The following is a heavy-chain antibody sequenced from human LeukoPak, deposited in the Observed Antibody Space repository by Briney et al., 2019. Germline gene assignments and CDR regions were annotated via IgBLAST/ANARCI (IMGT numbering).Heavy chain of an antibody. CDR1: GFTVSSNY. CDR2: IYSGGST. CDR3: ARVIAAAGYFDY. D-gene: IGHD6-13*01. Sequence: GSLRLSCAASGFTVSSNYMSWVRQAPGKGLEWVSVIYSGGSTYYADSVKGRFTISRDNSKNTLYLQMNSLRAEDTAVYYCARVIAAAGYFDYWGQGTLVTVSS. J-gene: IGHJ4*02. V-gene: IGHV3-66*01.